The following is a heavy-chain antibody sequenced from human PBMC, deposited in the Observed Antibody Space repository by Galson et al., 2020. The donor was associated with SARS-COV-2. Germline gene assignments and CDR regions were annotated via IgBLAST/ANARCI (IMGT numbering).Heavy chain of an antibody. Sequence: SETLSLTCTVSGASISSGGYYWSWIRQHPGKGLEWIGYIYYSGSTYYNPSLKSRVTISVDTSKNQFSLKLSSVTAADTAVYYCARDVTTVAHLDYYYYYGMDVWGQGTTVTVSS. D-gene: IGHD4-17*01. CDR2: IYYSGST. CDR3: ARDVTTVAHLDYYYYYGMDV. V-gene: IGHV4-31*03. CDR1: GASISSGGYY. J-gene: IGHJ6*02.